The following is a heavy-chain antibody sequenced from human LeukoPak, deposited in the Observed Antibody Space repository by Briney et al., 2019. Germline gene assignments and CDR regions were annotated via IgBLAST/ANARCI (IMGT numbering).Heavy chain of an antibody. CDR3: ARGYDSSGYLYYYYYMDV. CDR1: GGSISNRAYY. Sequence: PSETLSLTCNVSGGSISNRAYYWAWIRQPPGKGLEWIGEINHSGSTNYNPSLKSRVTISVDTSKNQFSLKLSSVTAADTAVYYCARGYDSSGYLYYYYYMDVWGKGTTVTVSS. J-gene: IGHJ6*03. D-gene: IGHD3-22*01. V-gene: IGHV4-39*07. CDR2: INHSGST.